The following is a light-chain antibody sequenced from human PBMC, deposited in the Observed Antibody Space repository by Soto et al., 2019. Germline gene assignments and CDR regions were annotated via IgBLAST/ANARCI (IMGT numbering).Light chain of an antibody. Sequence: QSALTQPASVSGSPGQSITISCTGTSSDVGGYNYVSWYQQHPGKAPKLMIYEVSNRPSGVSHRFSGSKSGNTASLTISGLQAEDEADYYCQSYDTILSGPIFGGGTKVTVL. CDR3: QSYDTILSGPI. V-gene: IGLV2-14*01. CDR1: SSDVGGYNY. J-gene: IGLJ2*01. CDR2: EVS.